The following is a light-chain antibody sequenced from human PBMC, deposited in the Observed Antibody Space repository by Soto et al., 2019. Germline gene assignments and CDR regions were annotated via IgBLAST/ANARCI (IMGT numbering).Light chain of an antibody. V-gene: IGKV1-27*01. J-gene: IGKJ4*01. CDR2: AAS. CDR1: RGIGNY. CDR3: QKYDDAPLS. Sequence: IQVTQSPSSLSASVGDRVTITCRASRGIGNYLAWYHQKPGKVPNLFFYAASALQSGVSSRFSGSGSGTDFTLTISSLQPGDVATYYCQKYDDAPLSFGRGFWVEMK.